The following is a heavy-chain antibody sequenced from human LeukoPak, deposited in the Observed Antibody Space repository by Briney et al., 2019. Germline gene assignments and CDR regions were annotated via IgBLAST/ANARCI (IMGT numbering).Heavy chain of an antibody. CDR2: ISGSGGST. Sequence: PGGTLRLSCAASGFTFSSYGMSWVRQAPGKGLEWVSAISGSGGSTYYADSVKGRFTISRDNSKNTLYLQMNSLRAEDTAVYYCAKDSGDCSGGSCRETDAFDIWGQGTMVTVSS. J-gene: IGHJ3*02. V-gene: IGHV3-23*01. D-gene: IGHD2-15*01. CDR3: AKDSGDCSGGSCRETDAFDI. CDR1: GFTFSSYG.